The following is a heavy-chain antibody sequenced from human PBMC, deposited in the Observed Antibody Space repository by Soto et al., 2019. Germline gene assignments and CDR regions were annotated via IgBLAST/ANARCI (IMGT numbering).Heavy chain of an antibody. CDR1: GFTFSSYS. CDR3: ARDSTFWSGYFPNWFDP. CDR2: ISSSSSTI. J-gene: IGHJ5*02. V-gene: IGHV3-48*01. Sequence: EVQLVESGGGLVQPGGSLRLSCAASGFTFSSYSMNWVRQAPGKGLEWVSYISSSSSTIYYADSVKGRFTISRDNAKNPLYLQMNRLRAEDTAGYYWARDSTFWSGYFPNWFDPWGQGTLVTVSS. D-gene: IGHD3-3*01.